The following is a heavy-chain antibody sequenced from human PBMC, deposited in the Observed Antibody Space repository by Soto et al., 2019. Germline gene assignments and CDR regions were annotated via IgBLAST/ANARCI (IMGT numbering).Heavy chain of an antibody. Sequence: EVQLLESGGGLVQPGGSLRLSCAASGFTFSSYAMSWVRQAPGKGLEGVSAISGSGGSTYYADAVKGRCTSSRDNPKKTLYLQMNSLRAEDTAVYYCAKEMDYYDSSGYYYPLDYWGQGTLVTVSS. D-gene: IGHD3-22*01. CDR1: GFTFSSYA. J-gene: IGHJ4*02. CDR3: AKEMDYYDSSGYYYPLDY. CDR2: ISGSGGST. V-gene: IGHV3-23*01.